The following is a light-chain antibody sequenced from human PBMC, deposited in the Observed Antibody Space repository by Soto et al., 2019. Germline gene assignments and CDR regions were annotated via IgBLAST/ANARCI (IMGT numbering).Light chain of an antibody. CDR1: QTVRSY. V-gene: IGKV3-11*01. J-gene: IGKJ1*01. CDR2: DAS. CDR3: QQRSAWPWT. Sequence: EIVLTQSPATLSLSPGQRATLSCMASQTVRSYLAWYQQKPGQAPRLLFYDASNRATGIPARFSGSGSGTDFTLTISSLEPEDFAFSYCQQRSAWPWTFGQGTKVDI.